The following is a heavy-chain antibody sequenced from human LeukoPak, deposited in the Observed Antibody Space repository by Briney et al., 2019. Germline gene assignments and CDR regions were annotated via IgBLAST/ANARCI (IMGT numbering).Heavy chain of an antibody. CDR1: GFTFSDYY. CDR3: ARDQVVLRYFDWLSTLYYYGMDV. J-gene: IGHJ6*02. D-gene: IGHD3-9*01. V-gene: IGHV3-11*01. CDR2: ISSSGKNI. Sequence: GGSVRLSCAPSGFTFSDYYKSWIRQAPGKGLEWVSYISSSGKNIFYADSVKGRFTISRDNAKNSLYLQMNSLRAEDTAVYYCARDQVVLRYFDWLSTLYYYGMDVWGQGTTVTVSS.